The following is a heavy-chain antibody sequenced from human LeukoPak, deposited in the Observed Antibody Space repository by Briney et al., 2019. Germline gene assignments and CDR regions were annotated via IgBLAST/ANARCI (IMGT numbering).Heavy chain of an antibody. CDR2: ISGSGGST. CDR3: AKGRHRPEYFQH. J-gene: IGHJ1*01. V-gene: IGHV3-23*01. Sequence: GGSLRLSCAASGFTFSSYAMSWVRQAPGKGLERVSAISGSGGSTYYADSVKGRFTISRDNSKNTLYLQMNSLRAEDTAVYYCAKGRHRPEYFQHWGQGTLVTVSS. CDR1: GFTFSSYA.